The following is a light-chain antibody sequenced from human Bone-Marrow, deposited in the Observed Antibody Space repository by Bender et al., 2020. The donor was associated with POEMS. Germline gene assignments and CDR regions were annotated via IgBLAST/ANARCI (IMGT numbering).Light chain of an antibody. Sequence: QSALTQPASVSGPPRQSITISCTGISSDGGNSKYVSWYHQPPGKAPNLMIYESTNRPSGVSNRFSGSKSANTASLTSSGLQVEDEADYYCCSYTNHWVFGGGTRLTVL. V-gene: IGLV2-23*01. CDR3: CSYTNHWV. CDR2: EST. J-gene: IGLJ3*02. CDR1: SSDGGNSKY.